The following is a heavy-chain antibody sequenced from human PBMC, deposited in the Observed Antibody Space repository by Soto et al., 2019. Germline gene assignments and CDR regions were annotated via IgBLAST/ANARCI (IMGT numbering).Heavy chain of an antibody. J-gene: IGHJ4*02. D-gene: IGHD2-15*01. Sequence: GGSLRLSCAVSGFTFSSYAMSWVRQAPGKGLEWVSAVTASGTTYYADSVKGRFTVSRDNSNNTLYLQVNGLRAEDTAVYYCAKDPSSLGYCSGGSCQNFDYWGQGTLVTVSS. CDR2: VTASGTT. CDR1: GFTFSSYA. V-gene: IGHV3-23*01. CDR3: AKDPSSLGYCSGGSCQNFDY.